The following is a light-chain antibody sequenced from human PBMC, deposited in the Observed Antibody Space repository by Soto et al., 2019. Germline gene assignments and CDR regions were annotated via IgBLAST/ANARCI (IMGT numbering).Light chain of an antibody. CDR1: SSDVGAYTY. J-gene: IGLJ1*01. CDR2: DVS. Sequence: QSLLTQPASVSGSPGQSITISCTGTSSDVGAYTYVSWYQQHPGKAPKLMIYDVSNRPSGVSNRFSGSKSGNTAFLIISGLQAEDEADYYCTSYTSNSTPYVFGGGTKLTVL. CDR3: TSYTSNSTPYV. V-gene: IGLV2-14*01.